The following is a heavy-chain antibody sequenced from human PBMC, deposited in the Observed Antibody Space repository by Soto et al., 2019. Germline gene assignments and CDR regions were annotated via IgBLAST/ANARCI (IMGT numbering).Heavy chain of an antibody. CDR2: IIPIFGTA. V-gene: IGHV1-69*13. D-gene: IGHD3-10*01. Sequence: ASVKVSCKASGGTFSIYAISWVRQAPGQGLEWMGGIIPIFGTADYAQKFQGRVTITAEESTSTAYMELGSLRSVDTAFYSCARGEVRGERNNAAFDIGGQGTMVPVSS. CDR1: GGTFSIYA. J-gene: IGHJ3*02. CDR3: ARGEVRGERNNAAFDI.